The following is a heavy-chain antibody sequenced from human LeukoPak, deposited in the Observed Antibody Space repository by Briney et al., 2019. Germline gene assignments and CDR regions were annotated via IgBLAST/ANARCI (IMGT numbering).Heavy chain of an antibody. CDR3: ARALYYEPSYLDS. CDR2: VTPSGVA. CDR1: GGSFSGYY. Sequence: SETLSLTCAVYGGSFSGYYWTWIRQPPGKGLEWIGEVTPSGVAHYNPSLKSPVTTSVDTSKNQFSLMVTSVTAADTALYFCARALYYEPSYLDSWGQGTLVTVSS. J-gene: IGHJ4*02. D-gene: IGHD3-22*01. V-gene: IGHV4-34*01.